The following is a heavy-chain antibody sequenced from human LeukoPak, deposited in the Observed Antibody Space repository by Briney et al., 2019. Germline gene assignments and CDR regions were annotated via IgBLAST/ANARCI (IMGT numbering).Heavy chain of an antibody. CDR2: INPNSGGT. J-gene: IGHJ4*02. D-gene: IGHD6-13*01. Sequence: ASVKVSCKASGYTFTGYYMHWVRQAPGQGLEWMGWINPNSGGTNYAQKFQGWVTMTRDTSISTAYMELSRLRSDDTAVYYCARGPRISAAGGSPSPPLYWGQGTLVTVSS. V-gene: IGHV1-2*04. CDR3: ARGPRISAAGGSPSPPLY. CDR1: GYTFTGYY.